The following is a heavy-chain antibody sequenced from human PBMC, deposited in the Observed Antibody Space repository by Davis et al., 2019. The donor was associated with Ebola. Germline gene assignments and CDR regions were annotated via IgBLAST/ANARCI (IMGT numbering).Heavy chain of an antibody. D-gene: IGHD5-12*01. V-gene: IGHV3-33*01. Sequence: GGSLRPSCVASGFTLTSYGMNWVRQAPGKGLEWVAAIWYDGTNKHYADSVKGRFTISRDTSENTVYLQMNSLRAEDTAVYHCARVGDVVATEWGQGTLVTVSS. CDR2: IWYDGTNK. CDR3: ARVGDVVATE. J-gene: IGHJ4*02. CDR1: GFTLTSYG.